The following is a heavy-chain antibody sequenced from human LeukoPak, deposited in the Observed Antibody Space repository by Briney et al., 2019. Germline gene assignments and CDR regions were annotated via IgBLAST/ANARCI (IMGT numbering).Heavy chain of an antibody. CDR1: GGTFSSYA. Sequence: SVKVSCKASGGTFSSYAISWVRQAPGQGLEWMGRIIPILGIANYAQKFQGRVTITADKSTSTAYMELSSLRSDDAAVYYCARVKNFYDSSGSLDYWGQGTLVTVSS. V-gene: IGHV1-69*04. D-gene: IGHD3-22*01. J-gene: IGHJ4*02. CDR3: ARVKNFYDSSGSLDY. CDR2: IIPILGIA.